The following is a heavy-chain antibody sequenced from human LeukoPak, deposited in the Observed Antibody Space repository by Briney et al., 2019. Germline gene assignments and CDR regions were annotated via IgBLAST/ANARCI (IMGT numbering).Heavy chain of an antibody. CDR1: GFTFSSYA. CDR2: ISGSGGST. Sequence: GGSLRLSCAASGFTFSSYAMSWVRQAPGKGLEWVSAISGSGGSTYYADSVKGRFTISRDNAKNSLYLQMNSLRAEDTAVYYCARDGGSMITFFGRNAFDIWGQGTMVTVSS. J-gene: IGHJ3*02. V-gene: IGHV3-23*01. CDR3: ARDGGSMITFFGRNAFDI. D-gene: IGHD3-16*01.